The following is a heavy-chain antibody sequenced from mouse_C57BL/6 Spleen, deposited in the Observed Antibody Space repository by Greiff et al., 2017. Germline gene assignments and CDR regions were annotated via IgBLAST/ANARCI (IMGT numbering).Heavy chain of an antibody. Sequence: EVKLVESGGGLVKPGGSLKLSCAASGFTFSSYAMSWVRQTPEKRLEWVATISDGGSYTYYPDNVKGRFTISRDNAKNNLYLQMSHLKSEDTAMYYCARGEDYDYDGDWYFDVWGTGTTVTVSS. CDR3: ARGEDYDYDGDWYFDV. D-gene: IGHD2-4*01. CDR1: GFTFSSYA. J-gene: IGHJ1*03. CDR2: ISDGGSYT. V-gene: IGHV5-4*03.